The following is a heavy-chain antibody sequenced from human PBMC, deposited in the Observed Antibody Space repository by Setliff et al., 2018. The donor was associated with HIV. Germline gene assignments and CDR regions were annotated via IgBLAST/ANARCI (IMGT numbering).Heavy chain of an antibody. CDR2: IYTSGST. CDR1: GGSISSYY. CDR3: ARGFDYAQRPPLYYFDY. Sequence: SETLSLTCTVSGGSISSYYWSWIRQPAGKGLEWIGRIYTSGSTNYNPSLKSRVTMSVDTSKNQFSLKLSSVTAADTAVYYCARGFDYAQRPPLYYFDYWGQGTLVTVSS. D-gene: IGHD2-2*01. J-gene: IGHJ4*02. V-gene: IGHV4-4*07.